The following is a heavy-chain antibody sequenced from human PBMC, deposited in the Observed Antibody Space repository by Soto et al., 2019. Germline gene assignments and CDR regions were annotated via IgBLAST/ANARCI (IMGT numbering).Heavy chain of an antibody. J-gene: IGHJ6*02. V-gene: IGHV3-23*01. CDR1: GFTFSSYA. D-gene: IGHD3-10*01. Sequence: GGYLRLSCAASGFTFSSYAMSWVRQAPGKGLEWVSAISGSGGSTYYADSVKGRFTISRDNSKNTLYLQMNSLRAEDTAVYYCANDLRWFGELLNPDVWGQGPTVTVSS. CDR2: ISGSGGST. CDR3: ANDLRWFGELLNPDV.